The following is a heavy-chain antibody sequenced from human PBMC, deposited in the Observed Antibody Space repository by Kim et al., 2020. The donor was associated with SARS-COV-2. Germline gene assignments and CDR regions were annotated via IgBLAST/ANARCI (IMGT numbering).Heavy chain of an antibody. CDR1: GFTFSSYS. D-gene: IGHD6-13*01. J-gene: IGHJ6*02. Sequence: GGSLRLSCAASGFTFSSYSMNWVRQAPGKGLEWVSYISSSSTIYYADSVKGRFTISRDNAKNSLYLQMNSLRDEDTAVYYCARGRSSWYLIMDVWGQGTTVTVSS. V-gene: IGHV3-48*02. CDR2: ISSSSTI. CDR3: ARGRSSWYLIMDV.